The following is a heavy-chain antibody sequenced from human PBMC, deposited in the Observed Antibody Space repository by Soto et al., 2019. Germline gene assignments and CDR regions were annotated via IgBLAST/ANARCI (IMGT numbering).Heavy chain of an antibody. CDR1: GLTVSRNY. J-gene: IGHJ4*02. CDR2: MYNAGST. V-gene: IGHV3-66*01. CDR3: ATLGDGY. D-gene: IGHD2-8*01. Sequence: EVQLAESGGGLVQPGGSLRLSCAASGLTVSRNYMSWVRQAPGKGLEWVSVMYNAGSTNYADSVKGRFTISRDNSKNTLYLQMNSLRVEDTAVYYCATLGDGYWGQGTLVTVSS.